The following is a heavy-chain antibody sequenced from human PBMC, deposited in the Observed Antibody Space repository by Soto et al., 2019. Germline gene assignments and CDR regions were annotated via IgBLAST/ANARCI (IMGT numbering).Heavy chain of an antibody. CDR3: ARLPKGSTVTS. V-gene: IGHV3-48*02. J-gene: IGHJ4*02. CDR1: GFRFSDHS. D-gene: IGHD4-17*01. CDR2: ITSSGDSI. Sequence: EVQLVESGGGSVHPGGSVRLACAASGFRFSDHSMNWVRQAPGKGLEWVSYITSSGDSIYYADSVKGRFTVSRDNAKNSLFLQMNGLRDEDTAVYYCARLPKGSTVTSWGQETLVTVSS.